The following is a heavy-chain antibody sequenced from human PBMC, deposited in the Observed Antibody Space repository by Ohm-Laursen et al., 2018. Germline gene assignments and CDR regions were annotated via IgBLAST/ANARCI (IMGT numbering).Heavy chain of an antibody. J-gene: IGHJ4*02. CDR3: ARDIEVMEYAPAY. CDR1: GYTFTSYG. Sequence: ASVKVSCKASGYTFTSYGISWVRQAPGQGLEWMGWINPNSGGTNYGQNFQGRVTMTRDTSISTAYMELRSLRSDDTAVYYCARDIEVMEYAPAYWGQGTLVTVSS. D-gene: IGHD2-8*01. V-gene: IGHV1-2*02. CDR2: INPNSGGT.